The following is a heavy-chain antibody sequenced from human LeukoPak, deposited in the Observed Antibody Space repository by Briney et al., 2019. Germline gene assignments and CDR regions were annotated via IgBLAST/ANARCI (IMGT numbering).Heavy chain of an antibody. CDR1: GYSFPTYD. V-gene: IGHV1-8*03. Sequence: ASVKVSCKASGYSFPTYDINWVRQATGQGLQWMGWMSSKSGHTAYAQKFQGRVTITADKSTSTAYMELSSLRSEDTAVYYCARWGSNSYGSLDYWGQGTLVTVSS. CDR3: ARWGSNSYGSLDY. J-gene: IGHJ4*02. CDR2: MSSKSGHT. D-gene: IGHD5-18*01.